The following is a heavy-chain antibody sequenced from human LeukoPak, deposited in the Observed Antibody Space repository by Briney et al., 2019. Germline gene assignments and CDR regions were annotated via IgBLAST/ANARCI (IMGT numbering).Heavy chain of an antibody. Sequence: ASVKVSCTASGYDFTSVGITWVRQAPGQGLEWMGWISPYNGNTRYVQKLQGRVTMTTDTSTSTAYMELRSLRFDDTAVYYCARAGSGSGWYFDYWGQGALVTSSS. D-gene: IGHD6-19*01. CDR3: ARAGSGSGWYFDY. CDR1: GYDFTSVG. J-gene: IGHJ4*02. V-gene: IGHV1-18*01. CDR2: ISPYNGNT.